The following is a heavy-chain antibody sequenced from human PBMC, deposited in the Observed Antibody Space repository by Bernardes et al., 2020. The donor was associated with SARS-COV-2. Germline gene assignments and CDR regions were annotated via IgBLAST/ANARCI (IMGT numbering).Heavy chain of an antibody. Sequence: ASVKVSCKASGYTFTGYYMHWVRQAPGQGLEWMGWINPNSGGTNYAQKFQGRVTMTRDTSISTAYMELSRLRSDDTAVYYCARSPRIAARLEEVSGYMDVWGKGTTVTVSS. CDR1: GYTFTGYY. D-gene: IGHD6-6*01. CDR2: INPNSGGT. J-gene: IGHJ6*03. CDR3: ARSPRIAARLEEVSGYMDV. V-gene: IGHV1-2*02.